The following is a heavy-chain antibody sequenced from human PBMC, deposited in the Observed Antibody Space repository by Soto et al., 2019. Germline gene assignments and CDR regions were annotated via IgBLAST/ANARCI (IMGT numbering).Heavy chain of an antibody. J-gene: IGHJ4*02. V-gene: IGHV3-23*01. D-gene: IGHD2-2*02. CDR3: AKVGGTSHPPIPVDY. Sequence: EVQLLESGGGLVQPGRSLRLSCAASGFTFSSCAMNWLRQAPGKGLEWVSTISGSGGSTYYAHTSTYYADSVKGRFTISRDNSKNTLYLQMNSLRAEDTAVYYCAKVGGTSHPPIPVDYWGQGTLVTVSS. CDR1: GFTFSSCA. CDR2: ISGSGGSTYYAHTST.